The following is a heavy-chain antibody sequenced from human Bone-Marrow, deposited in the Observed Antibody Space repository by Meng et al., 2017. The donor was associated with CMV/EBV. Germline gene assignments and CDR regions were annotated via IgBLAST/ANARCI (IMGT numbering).Heavy chain of an antibody. D-gene: IGHD6-13*01. V-gene: IGHV1-46*01. J-gene: IGHJ4*02. CDR1: GYTFTSYY. CDR2: INPSGGST. CDR3: ARGPAAGYDFDF. Sequence: ASVKVSCKASGYTFTSYYMHWVRQAPGQGLEWMGIINPSGGSTSYAQKFQGRVTMTRDTSTSTVYMELSSMRSEDTAVYFCARGPAAGYDFDFWGQGTLVTVSS.